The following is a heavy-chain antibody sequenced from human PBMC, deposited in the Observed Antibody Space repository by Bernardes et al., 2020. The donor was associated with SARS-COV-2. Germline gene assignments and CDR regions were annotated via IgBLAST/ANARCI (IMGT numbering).Heavy chain of an antibody. J-gene: IGHJ3*01. V-gene: IGHV4-61*02. CDR1: GDSIRSRNPY. D-gene: IGHD3-9*01. Sequence: SETLSLTCTVSGDSIRSRNPYWSWIRQPAGKGLEWIGRIYPRGDTNYNPSLKSRVTISLDTSKNQFSLKLRSVTAADTAVYYCARVQPLDIFDVWGQGTMVTVSS. CDR3: ARVQPLDIFDV. CDR2: IYPRGDT.